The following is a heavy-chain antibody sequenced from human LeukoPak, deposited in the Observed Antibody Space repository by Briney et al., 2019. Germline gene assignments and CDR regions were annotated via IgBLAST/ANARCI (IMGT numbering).Heavy chain of an antibody. J-gene: IGHJ4*02. Sequence: ASVKVSCKASGYTFTSYGISWVRQAPGQGLEWMGWISAYNGNTNYAQKLQGRVTMTTDTSTSTAYMKLRSLRSDDTAVYYCARGPRGGYRINTFDYWGQGTLVTVSS. CDR1: GYTFTSYG. D-gene: IGHD5-12*01. CDR2: ISAYNGNT. CDR3: ARGPRGGYRINTFDY. V-gene: IGHV1-18*01.